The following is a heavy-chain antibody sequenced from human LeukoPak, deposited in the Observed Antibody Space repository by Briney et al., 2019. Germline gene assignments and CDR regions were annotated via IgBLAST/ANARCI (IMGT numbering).Heavy chain of an antibody. V-gene: IGHV4-59*08. CDR1: GCSLSSYY. CDR2: IYYSGST. CDR3: ARHYYESSAYYTLDY. Sequence: SETLSLTCTVSGCSLSSYYWTWIRQPPGKGLEWIGYIYYSGSTNYNPSLKSRVTISIDTSKNQFSLKLSSVTAADTAVYYCARHYYESSAYYTLDYWGQGTLVTVSS. J-gene: IGHJ4*02. D-gene: IGHD3-22*01.